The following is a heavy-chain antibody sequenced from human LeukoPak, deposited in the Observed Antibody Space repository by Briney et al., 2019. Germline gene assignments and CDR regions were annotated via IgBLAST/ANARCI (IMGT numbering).Heavy chain of an antibody. D-gene: IGHD3-3*01. Sequence: ASVKVSCKASGYTFTNYGISWVRQAPGQGLEWMGWISVYNGNTNSAQKLQGRVTMTTDTSTSTAYMELRSLRSDDTAVSYCARDWRGRAGGMDVWGQGTTVTVSS. CDR2: ISVYNGNT. J-gene: IGHJ6*02. CDR3: ARDWRGRAGGMDV. V-gene: IGHV1-18*01. CDR1: GYTFTNYG.